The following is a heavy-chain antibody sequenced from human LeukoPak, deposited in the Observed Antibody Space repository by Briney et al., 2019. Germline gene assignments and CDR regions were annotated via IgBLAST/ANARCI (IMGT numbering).Heavy chain of an antibody. V-gene: IGHV4-4*07. CDR2: IYTSGST. J-gene: IGHJ6*03. D-gene: IGHD2-15*01. CDR1: GGSISSYY. CDR3: ARGDIVVVVAATRTHYYYYYMDV. Sequence: SETLSLTCTVSGGSISSYYWSWIRQPAGKGLEWIGRIYTSGSTNYNPSLKSRVTMSVDTSKNQFSLKLSSVTAADTAVYYCARGDIVVVVAATRTHYYYYYMDVWGKGTTVTISS.